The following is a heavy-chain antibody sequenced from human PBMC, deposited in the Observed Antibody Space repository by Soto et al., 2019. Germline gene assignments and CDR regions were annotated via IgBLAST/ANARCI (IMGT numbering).Heavy chain of an antibody. Sequence: ASVTVSCKASGYTFTSYAMHWVRQAPGQRLEWMGWINAGNGNTKYSQKFQGRVTMTRDTSISTAYMELSRLRSDDTAVYYCATTYSSSWYGDYYYGMDVWGQGTTVTVSS. CDR2: INAGNGNT. J-gene: IGHJ6*02. CDR1: GYTFTSYA. D-gene: IGHD6-13*01. V-gene: IGHV1-3*01. CDR3: ATTYSSSWYGDYYYGMDV.